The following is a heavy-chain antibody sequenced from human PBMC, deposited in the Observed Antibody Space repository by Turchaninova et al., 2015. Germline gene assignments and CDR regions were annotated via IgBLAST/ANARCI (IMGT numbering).Heavy chain of an antibody. CDR1: GYTFTNYG. V-gene: IGHV1-18*01. J-gene: IGHJ6*04. CDR2: ISAYNGHT. Sequence: GAEVKKPGASVKVSCKASGYTFTNYGIDWVRQAPGQGLEWMGWISAYNGHTNYAQKLQGRVTMTTDTSTTTAYMELRSLRSDAPAVYYCARDRRHLLSRPAVDVWGKGTTVTVSS. CDR3: ARDRRHLLSRPAVDV. D-gene: IGHD2-2*01.